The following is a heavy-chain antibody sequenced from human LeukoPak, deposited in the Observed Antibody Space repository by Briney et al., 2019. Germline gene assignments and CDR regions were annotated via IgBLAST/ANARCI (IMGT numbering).Heavy chain of an antibody. CDR3: ARVTRRRTTGEMFGRYFDY. CDR2: ISYGEST. J-gene: IGHJ4*02. D-gene: IGHD3-10*01. Sequence: SETLSLTCAVYGGSFSGYYWTWIRQSPGKGLEWIGDISYGESTNDNPSLKSRVTISVDTSKSQFSLNLSSVTAADTAVYYCARVTRRRTTGEMFGRYFDYWGQGTLVTVSS. V-gene: IGHV4-34*01. CDR1: GGSFSGYY.